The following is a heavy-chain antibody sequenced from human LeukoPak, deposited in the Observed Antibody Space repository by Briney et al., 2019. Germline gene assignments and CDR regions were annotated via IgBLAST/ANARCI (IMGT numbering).Heavy chain of an antibody. CDR1: GGSINSYY. CDR2: ICYSGST. J-gene: IGHJ4*02. D-gene: IGHD4/OR15-4a*01. Sequence: SETLSLTCTVSGGSINSYYWSWIRQPPGKGLEWIGYICYSGSTNYNPSLKSRVTISVDTSKNQFSLKLSSVTAADTAVYYCARVVRMSVRESKGLWSYNGDSYYFDHWGQGTLVTVSS. V-gene: IGHV4-59*01. CDR3: ARVVRMSVRESKGLWSYNGDSYYFDH.